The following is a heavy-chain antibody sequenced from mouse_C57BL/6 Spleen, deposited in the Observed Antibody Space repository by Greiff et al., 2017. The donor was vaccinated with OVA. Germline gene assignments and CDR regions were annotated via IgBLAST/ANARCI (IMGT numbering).Heavy chain of an antibody. Sequence: QVQLQQPGAELVKPGASVKVSCKASGYTFTSYWMHWVKQRPGQGLEWIGRIHPSDSDTNYNQKFKGKATLTVDKSSSTAYMQLSSLTSEDSAVYYCAIEADYSNYGGLYAMDYWGQGTSVTVSS. CDR2: IHPSDSDT. D-gene: IGHD2-5*01. J-gene: IGHJ4*01. CDR3: AIEADYSNYGGLYAMDY. CDR1: GYTFTSYW. V-gene: IGHV1-74*01.